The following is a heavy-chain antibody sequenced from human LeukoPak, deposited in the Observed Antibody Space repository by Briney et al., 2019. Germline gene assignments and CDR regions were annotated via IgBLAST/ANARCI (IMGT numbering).Heavy chain of an antibody. V-gene: IGHV1-24*01. Sequence: ASVKVSCKVSGYTLTELSMHWVRQAPGKGLEWMGGFDPEDGETIYAQKFQGRVTMTRDTSISTAYMELSRLRSDDTAVYYCARVIAARPGDYWGQGTLVTVSS. CDR1: GYTLTELS. CDR2: FDPEDGET. CDR3: ARVIAARPGDY. D-gene: IGHD6-6*01. J-gene: IGHJ4*02.